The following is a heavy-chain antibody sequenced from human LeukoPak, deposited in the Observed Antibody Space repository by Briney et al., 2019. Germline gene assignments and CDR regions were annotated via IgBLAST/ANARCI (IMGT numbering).Heavy chain of an antibody. J-gene: IGHJ4*02. Sequence: PSETLSLTCAVYGGSFSGDYWSWIRQPLGKGLEWIGEINHSGSTNYNPSLKSRVTISVDTSKNQFSLKLSSVTAADTAVYYCARGSNGEVDYWGQGTLVTVSS. CDR2: INHSGST. D-gene: IGHD4-17*01. CDR3: ARGSNGEVDY. CDR1: GGSFSGDY. V-gene: IGHV4-34*01.